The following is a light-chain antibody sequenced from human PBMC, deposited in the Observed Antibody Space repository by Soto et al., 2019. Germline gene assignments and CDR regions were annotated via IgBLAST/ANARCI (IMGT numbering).Light chain of an antibody. V-gene: IGKV4-1*01. CDR2: WAS. J-gene: IGKJ2*01. Sequence: DIVMTQSPDSLAVSLGERATINCRSSQSVLYNSNNKNHLVWYQQKPGQPPKLLIYWASTRESGVPDRFSGSGSGKDLTLTISSLQAEDVAVYYCQQYYSTPPTFGQGTKLEIK. CDR1: QSVLYNSNNKNH. CDR3: QQYYSTPPT.